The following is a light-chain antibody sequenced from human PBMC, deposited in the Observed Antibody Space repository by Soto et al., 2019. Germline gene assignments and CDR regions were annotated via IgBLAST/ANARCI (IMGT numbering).Light chain of an antibody. CDR3: NSYTSTNTLV. J-gene: IGLJ2*01. CDR1: SSDVGGYNH. V-gene: IGLV2-14*03. CDR2: DVT. Sequence: QSALTQPASVSGSPEQSITISCTGTSSDVGGYNHVSRYQQHPGKAPKLMIYDVTDRPSGVSNRFSGSKSGNTASLAISGLQAEDEADYYCNSYTSTNTLVFGGGTKLTVL.